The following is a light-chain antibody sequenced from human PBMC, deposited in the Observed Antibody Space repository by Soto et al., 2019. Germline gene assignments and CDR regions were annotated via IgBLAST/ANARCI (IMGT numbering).Light chain of an antibody. V-gene: IGLV1-44*01. J-gene: IGLJ1*01. CDR1: SSNIGTKT. CDR2: SNN. Sequence: QSVLTQPPSASRTPGQRVTISCSGSSSNIGTKTVNWYQQLPGTAPKLLIYSNNQRPSGVPDRFSVSKSGTSASLAISGLQSEDEADYYCAAWDDSLNGYVFGTGTKVTVL. CDR3: AAWDDSLNGYV.